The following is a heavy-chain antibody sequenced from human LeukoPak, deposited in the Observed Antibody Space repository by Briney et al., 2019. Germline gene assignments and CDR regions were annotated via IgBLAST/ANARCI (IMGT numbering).Heavy chain of an antibody. J-gene: IGHJ4*02. V-gene: IGHV4-59*01. CDR1: GGSISSYY. D-gene: IGHD2-21*02. CDR2: IYSSGST. CDR3: ARDVYCGGDCSYFDS. Sequence: SETLSLTCTVSGGSISSYYWSWTRQPPGKGLEWLGYIYSSGSTNYNPSLRSRVTISLDTSKNQFSLKLSSVTAADTAVYYCARDVYCGGDCSYFDSWGQGTLVTVSS.